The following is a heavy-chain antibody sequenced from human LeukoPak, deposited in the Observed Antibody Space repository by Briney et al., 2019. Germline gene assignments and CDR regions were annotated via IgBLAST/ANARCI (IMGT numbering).Heavy chain of an antibody. V-gene: IGHV3-7*01. D-gene: IGHD3-22*01. CDR2: IKQDGSEK. J-gene: IGHJ6*03. Sequence: PGGSLRLSCAASGFTFSSYWMSWVRQAPGKGLEWVANIKQDGSEKYYVDSVKGRFTISRDNAKNSLYLQMNSLRAEDTAVYCCARESDYYDSSGYFLGEYYYYYMDVWGKGTTVTVSS. CDR3: ARESDYYDSSGYFLGEYYYYYMDV. CDR1: GFTFSSYW.